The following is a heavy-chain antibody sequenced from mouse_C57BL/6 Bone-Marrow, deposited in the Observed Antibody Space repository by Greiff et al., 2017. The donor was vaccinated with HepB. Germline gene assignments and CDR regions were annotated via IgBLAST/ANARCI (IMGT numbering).Heavy chain of an antibody. J-gene: IGHJ3*01. CDR2: INPNNGGT. D-gene: IGHD3-2*02. CDR1: GYTFTDYY. CDR3: ARYDSSPLAY. V-gene: IGHV1-26*01. Sequence: VQLKQSGPELVKPGASVKISCKASGYTFTDYYMNWVKQSHGKSLEWIGDINPNNGGTSYNQKFKGKATLTVDKSSSTAYMELRSLTSEDSAVYYCARYDSSPLAYWGQGTLVTVSA.